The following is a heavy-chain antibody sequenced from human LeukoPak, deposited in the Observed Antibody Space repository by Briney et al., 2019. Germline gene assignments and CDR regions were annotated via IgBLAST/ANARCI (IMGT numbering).Heavy chain of an antibody. Sequence: GESLKISCKGSGYSFTSYWIGWVRQMPGKGLEWMGIIYPGDSDTRYSPSFQGQVTISADKSISTAYLQWSSLKASDTAMYYCARRSPGSSWFSDYGMDVWGQGTTVTVSS. CDR1: GYSFTSYW. CDR2: IYPGDSDT. J-gene: IGHJ6*02. CDR3: ARRSPGSSWFSDYGMDV. V-gene: IGHV5-51*01. D-gene: IGHD6-13*01.